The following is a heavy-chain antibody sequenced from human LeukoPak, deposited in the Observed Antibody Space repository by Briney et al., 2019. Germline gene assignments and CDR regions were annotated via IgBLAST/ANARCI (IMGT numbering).Heavy chain of an antibody. D-gene: IGHD2-21*02. V-gene: IGHV4-39*01. CDR1: GGSISSSSYY. Sequence: SETLSLTCTVSGGSISSSSYYWGWIRQPPGKGLEWIGCIYYSGSTYYNPSLKSRVTISVDTSKNQFSLKLSSVTAADTAVYYCATLVVVTALSGRNVQHWGQGTLVTVSS. J-gene: IGHJ1*01. CDR3: ATLVVVTALSGRNVQH. CDR2: IYYSGST.